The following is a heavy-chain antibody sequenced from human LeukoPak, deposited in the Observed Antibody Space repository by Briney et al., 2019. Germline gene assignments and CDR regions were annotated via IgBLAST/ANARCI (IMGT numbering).Heavy chain of an antibody. V-gene: IGHV5-10-1*01. Sequence: PGEALKISFKGSGYSFTSYWISWVRQRPGKGLEWMGRIDPSDSYTNYSPSFQGHVTISADKSISTAYLQWSSLKASDTAMYYCARRAKGDGLQAPDYWGQGTLVTVSS. J-gene: IGHJ4*02. CDR1: GYSFTSYW. CDR2: IDPSDSYT. D-gene: IGHD5-24*01. CDR3: ARRAKGDGLQAPDY.